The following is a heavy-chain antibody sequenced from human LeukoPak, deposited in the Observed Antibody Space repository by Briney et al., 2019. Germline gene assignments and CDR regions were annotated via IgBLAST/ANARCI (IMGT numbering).Heavy chain of an antibody. CDR2: MNPNGGNT. V-gene: IGHV1-8*01. Sequence: ASVKVSCKASGYTFTSYDINWVRQASGQGLEWMGWMNPNGGNTGYAQKFQGRVTMTRNTSISTAYMELSSLRSEDTAVYYCARAPSLGYYDSSGYVDYWGQGTLVTVSS. CDR3: ARAPSLGYYDSSGYVDY. J-gene: IGHJ4*02. D-gene: IGHD3-22*01. CDR1: GYTFTSYD.